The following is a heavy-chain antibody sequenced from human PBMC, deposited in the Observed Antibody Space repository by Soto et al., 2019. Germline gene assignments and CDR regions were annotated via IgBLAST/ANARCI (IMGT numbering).Heavy chain of an antibody. Sequence: SVKVSCKASGGTFSSYTISWVRQAPGQGLEWMGRIIPILGIANYAQKFQGRVTITADKSTSTAYMELSSLRSEDTAVYYCARGASLIGNWFDPWGQGTLVTVSS. CDR2: IIPILGIA. J-gene: IGHJ5*02. CDR3: ARGASLIGNWFDP. CDR1: GGTFSSYT. V-gene: IGHV1-69*02. D-gene: IGHD1-26*01.